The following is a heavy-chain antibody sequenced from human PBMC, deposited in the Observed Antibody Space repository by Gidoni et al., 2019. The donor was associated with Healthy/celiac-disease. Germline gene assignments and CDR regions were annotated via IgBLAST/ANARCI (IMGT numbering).Heavy chain of an antibody. D-gene: IGHD2-21*01. CDR3: ARVSERVIVVVTKDAFDI. J-gene: IGHJ3*02. CDR1: GGSFSGYY. Sequence: QVQLQQWGAGLLKPSETLSLTCAVYGGSFSGYYWSWIRQPPGKGLEWIGEINHSGSTNYNPSLKSRVTISVDTSKNQFSLKLSSVTAADTAVYYCARVSERVIVVVTKDAFDIWGQGTMVTVSS. V-gene: IGHV4-34*01. CDR2: INHSGST.